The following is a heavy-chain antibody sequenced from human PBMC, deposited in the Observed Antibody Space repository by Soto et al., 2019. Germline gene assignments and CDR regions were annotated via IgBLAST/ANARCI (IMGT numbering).Heavy chain of an antibody. CDR2: IYYSGST. J-gene: IGHJ4*02. CDR1: GGSISSGGYY. Sequence: SETLSLTCTVSGGSISSGGYYWSWIRQHPGKGLEWIGYIYYSGSTYYNPSLKSRVTISVDTSKNQFSLKLSSVTAADTAVYYCARVVGIVVVVAATPVGTFDYWGQGTLVTVSS. CDR3: ARVVGIVVVVAATPVGTFDY. D-gene: IGHD2-15*01. V-gene: IGHV4-31*03.